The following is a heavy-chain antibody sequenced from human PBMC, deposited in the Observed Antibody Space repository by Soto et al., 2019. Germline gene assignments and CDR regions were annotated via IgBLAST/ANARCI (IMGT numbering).Heavy chain of an antibody. J-gene: IGHJ4*02. CDR2: ISYDGSNK. CDR3: AREAIAAASFDY. V-gene: IGHV3-30-3*01. CDR1: GFTFSSYA. D-gene: IGHD6-13*01. Sequence: QVQLVESGGGVVQPGRSLRLSCAASGFTFSSYAMHWVRQAPGKGLEWVAVISYDGSNKYYADSVKGRFTISRDNSKNTLYLQMNSLRAEDTAVYYCAREAIAAASFDYWGQGTLVTVYS.